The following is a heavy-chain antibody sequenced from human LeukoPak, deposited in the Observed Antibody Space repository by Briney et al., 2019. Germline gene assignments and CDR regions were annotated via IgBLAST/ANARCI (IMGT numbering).Heavy chain of an antibody. V-gene: IGHV3-23*01. D-gene: IGHD2-2*01. CDR1: GFTFSSYA. CDR3: AKMAVGVVVPAAMHTFDY. Sequence: PGGSLRLSCAASGFTFSSYAMSWVRQAPGKGLEWVSAISGSGGSTYYADSVKGRFTISRDNSKNTLYLQMNSLRAEGTAVYYCAKMAVGVVVPAAMHTFDYWGQGTLVTVSS. CDR2: ISGSGGST. J-gene: IGHJ4*02.